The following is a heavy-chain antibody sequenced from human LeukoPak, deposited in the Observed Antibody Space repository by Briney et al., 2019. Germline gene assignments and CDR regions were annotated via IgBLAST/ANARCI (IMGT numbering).Heavy chain of an antibody. D-gene: IGHD3-10*01. CDR2: ISWNSGSI. CDR1: GFTFDDYA. CDR3: AKDTHGYGSGSYYKAFDY. J-gene: IGHJ4*02. Sequence: PGGSLRLSCAASGFTFDDYAMHWVRQAPGKGLEWVSGISWNSGSIGYADSVKGRFTISRGNAKNSLHLQMNSLRAEDTPLYSCAKDTHGYGSGSYYKAFDYWGQGTLVTVSS. V-gene: IGHV3-9*01.